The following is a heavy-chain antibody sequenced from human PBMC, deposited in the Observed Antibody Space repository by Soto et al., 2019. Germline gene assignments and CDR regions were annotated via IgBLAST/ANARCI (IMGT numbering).Heavy chain of an antibody. Sequence: SETLSLTCAVSGASIAGADSYWFWIRKPPGKGLEWIGYIASSGDTYYNPSLRSRVTLSADRSEKKLSLTLKFVTAADTAVYFCARDFERSAIGPWGQGTSVTVS. CDR3: ARDFERSAIGP. V-gene: IGHV4-31*11. CDR2: IASSGDT. D-gene: IGHD3-9*01. J-gene: IGHJ5*02. CDR1: GASIAGADSY.